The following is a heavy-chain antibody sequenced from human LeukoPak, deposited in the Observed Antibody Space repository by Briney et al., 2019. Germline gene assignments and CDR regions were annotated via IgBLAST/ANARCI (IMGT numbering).Heavy chain of an antibody. CDR1: GYSISSGYY. D-gene: IGHD2/OR15-2a*01. CDR3: ARRDREYNYFDY. CDR2: IYHSGST. V-gene: IGHV4-38-2*01. Sequence: SGTLSLTCAVSGYSISSGYYWGWIRQPPGKGLEWIGSIYHSGSTYYSPSLKSRVTVSVDTSKNQFSLKLSSVTAADTAVYYCARRDREYNYFDYWGQGTLVTVSS. J-gene: IGHJ4*02.